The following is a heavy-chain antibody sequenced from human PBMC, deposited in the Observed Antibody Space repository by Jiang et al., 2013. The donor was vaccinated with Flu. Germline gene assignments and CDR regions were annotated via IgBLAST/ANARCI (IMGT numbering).Heavy chain of an antibody. CDR2: IYYSGST. D-gene: IGHD3-9*01. J-gene: IGHJ6*02. Sequence: GSGLVKPSETLSLTCTVSGGSISSSSYYWGWIRQPPGKGLEWIGSIYYSGSTYYNPSLKSRVTISVDTSKNQFSLKLSSVTAADTAVYYCARVKDDILTYYYYGIGRLGPRDHGHRLL. V-gene: IGHV4-39*01. CDR1: GGSISSSSYY. CDR3: ARVKDDILTYYYYGIGR.